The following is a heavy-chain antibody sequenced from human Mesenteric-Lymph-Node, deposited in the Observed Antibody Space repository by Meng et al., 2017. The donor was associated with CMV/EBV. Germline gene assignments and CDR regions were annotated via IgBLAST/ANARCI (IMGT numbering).Heavy chain of an antibody. Sequence: SETLSLTCTVSGGSISSSSHYGGWIRQPPGKGLEWIGSIYYSGSTYYNPSLKSRVTISVDTSKNQFSLKLSSVTAADTAVYYCARKGPNWFDPWGQGTLVTVSS. CDR1: GGSISSSSHY. V-gene: IGHV4-39*07. CDR3: ARKGPNWFDP. CDR2: IYYSGST. J-gene: IGHJ5*02.